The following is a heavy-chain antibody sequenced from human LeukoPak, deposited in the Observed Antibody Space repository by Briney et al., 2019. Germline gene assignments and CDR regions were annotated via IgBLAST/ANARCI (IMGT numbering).Heavy chain of an antibody. D-gene: IGHD3-22*01. V-gene: IGHV1-18*01. CDR3: ARVLPLAYYYDSSGYLGFDP. J-gene: IGHJ5*02. CDR1: GYTFTSYG. CDR2: ISAYNGNT. Sequence: ASVKVSCKASGYTFTSYGISWVRQAPGQGLKWMGWISAYNGNTNYAQKLQGRVTMTTDTSTSTAYMELRSLRSDDTAVYYCARVLPLAYYYDSSGYLGFDPWGQGTLVTVSS.